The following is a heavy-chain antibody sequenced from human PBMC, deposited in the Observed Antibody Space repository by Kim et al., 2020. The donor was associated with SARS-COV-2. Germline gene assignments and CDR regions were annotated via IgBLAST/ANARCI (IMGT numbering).Heavy chain of an antibody. CDR1: GFTFSSYS. D-gene: IGHD3-22*01. J-gene: IGHJ4*02. V-gene: IGHV3-48*02. Sequence: GWSLRLSCAASGFTFSSYSMNWVRQAPGKGLEWVSYISSSSSTIYYADSVKGRFTISRDNAKNSLYLQMNSLRDEDTAVYYCAREGVGRYYDSSGYPIFDYWGQGTLVTVSS. CDR2: ISSSSSTI. CDR3: AREGVGRYYDSSGYPIFDY.